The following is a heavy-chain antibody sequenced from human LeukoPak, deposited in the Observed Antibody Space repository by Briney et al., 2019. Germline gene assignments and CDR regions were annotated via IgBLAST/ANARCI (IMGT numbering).Heavy chain of an antibody. CDR1: GFTVSSEY. J-gene: IGHJ4*02. D-gene: IGHD2-2*01. V-gene: IGHV3-66*01. Sequence: GGSLRLSCAASGFTVSSEYMSWVRQAPGKGLEWVSIIYSGGTTYYADSVKGRFTISRDISKNTVYLQMNNLSAEDTALFYCARALPAASHTSFDYWGQGALVTVSS. CDR3: ARALPAASHTSFDY. CDR2: IYSGGTT.